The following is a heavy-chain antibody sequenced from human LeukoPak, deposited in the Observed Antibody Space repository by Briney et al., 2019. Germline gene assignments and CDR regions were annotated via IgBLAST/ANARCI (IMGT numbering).Heavy chain of an antibody. D-gene: IGHD1-26*01. V-gene: IGHV4-34*01. J-gene: IGHJ4*02. CDR2: MNHSGST. CDR1: GGSFSGYY. CDR3: ARLSGEGASVDY. Sequence: SETLSLTCAVYGGSFSGYYWSWIRQPPGKGLEWIGEMNHSGSTNYNPSLKSRVTISVDTSKNQFSLKLSSVTAADTAVYYCARLSGEGASVDYWGQGTLVTVSS.